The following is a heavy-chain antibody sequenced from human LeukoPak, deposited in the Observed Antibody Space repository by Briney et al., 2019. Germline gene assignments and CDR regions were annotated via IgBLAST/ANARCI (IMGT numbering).Heavy chain of an antibody. V-gene: IGHV3-30-3*01. CDR2: ISYDGNSK. J-gene: IGHJ4*02. Sequence: PGRPLRLSCAASGFTFSNYAMHWVRQAPGKGLEWVAVISYDGNSKYYANSVKGRFTISRDNSKNTLYLQMNSLRAEDTAVYYCARAMVVVVPAAMWGQGTLVTVSS. D-gene: IGHD2-2*01. CDR3: ARAMVVVVPAAM. CDR1: GFTFSNYA.